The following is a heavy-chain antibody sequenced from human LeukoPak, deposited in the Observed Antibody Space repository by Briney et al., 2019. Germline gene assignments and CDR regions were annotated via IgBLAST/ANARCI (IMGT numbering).Heavy chain of an antibody. CDR2: LNQDGGEK. D-gene: IGHD4-17*01. J-gene: IGHJ4*02. V-gene: IGHV3-7*03. Sequence: PGGSLRLSCGASGFTFSTSWMIWVRQAPGKGLEWVANLNQDGGEKYYVDSVKGRFTISRDNGRNSLYLQMGSLRVEDTAVYYCVRGLYGYWGQGTLVTVSS. CDR3: VRGLYGY. CDR1: GFTFSTSW.